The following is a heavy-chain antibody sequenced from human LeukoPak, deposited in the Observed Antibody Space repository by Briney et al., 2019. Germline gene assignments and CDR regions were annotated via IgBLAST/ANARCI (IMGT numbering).Heavy chain of an antibody. V-gene: IGHV4-34*01. CDR1: GDSFSGYY. CDR2: INHSGST. CDR3: ARKTVIVVNWFDP. Sequence: SETLSLTCAVYGDSFSGYYWSWIRQPPGKGLEWIGEINHSGSTNYNPSLMSRVHISVDTSKNLVSLKLSSVTAADTAVYYCARKTVIVVNWFDPGGQGTLVTVSS. J-gene: IGHJ5*02. D-gene: IGHD2-2*01.